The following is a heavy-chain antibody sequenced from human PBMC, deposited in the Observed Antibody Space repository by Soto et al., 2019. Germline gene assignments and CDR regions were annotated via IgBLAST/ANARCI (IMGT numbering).Heavy chain of an antibody. CDR3: ARDRDDYGSGNYYNRIDF. D-gene: IGHD3-10*01. CDR1: GGIFSTYA. J-gene: IGHJ4*02. CDR2: IIPIFGTP. V-gene: IGHV1-69*01. Sequence: QVQLVQPGAEVKKPGSSVKVSCKASGGIFSTYAISWLRQAPGQGLEWMGGIIPIFGTPNYAQRFQGRVTITADESTSTAYMELSRVRAEHTAVYYCARDRDDYGSGNYYNRIDFWGQGTLVTVSS.